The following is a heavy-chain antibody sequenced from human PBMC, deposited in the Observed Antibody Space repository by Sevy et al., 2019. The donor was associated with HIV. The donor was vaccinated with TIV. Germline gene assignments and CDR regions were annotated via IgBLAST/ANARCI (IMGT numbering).Heavy chain of an antibody. J-gene: IGHJ4*01. CDR3: PRDMYGIDY. D-gene: IGHD2-8*01. Sequence: GGCLRLSCAASGFTFTNYWMHWVRQAPGKGLVWVSRVDNDGSGTNYADSVKGRFTISRDNAKNTVYLQMNSLRAEDTAVYYCPRDMYGIDYWGHGTLVTVSS. CDR2: VDNDGSGT. V-gene: IGHV3-74*01. CDR1: GFTFTNYW.